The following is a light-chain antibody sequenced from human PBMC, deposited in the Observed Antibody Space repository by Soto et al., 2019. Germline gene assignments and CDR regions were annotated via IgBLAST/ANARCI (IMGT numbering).Light chain of an antibody. CDR2: KAS. J-gene: IGKJ1*01. CDR1: QGISRC. V-gene: IGKV1-5*03. CDR3: QQYNSYSA. Sequence: DIQMTQSPSTLSASVGDRVTITCRASQGISRCLAWYQQKPGKAPNLLIYKASNLDRGVPSRFSGNGSGTEFTLTISSLQPDDLATYYCQQYNSYSAFGQGTKVEIK.